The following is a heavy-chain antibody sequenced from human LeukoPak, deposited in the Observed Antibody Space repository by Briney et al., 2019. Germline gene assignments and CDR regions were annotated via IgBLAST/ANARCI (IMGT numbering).Heavy chain of an antibody. V-gene: IGHV3-11*01. Sequence: PGGSLRLSCAASGFIFGDYYMSWIRQAPGRGLEWVAYISSSGRSTSYADSVKGRFTISRDNAKKSLYLQMNSLRVEDTAVYYCARDRRGYSSGQHYYYYMDVWGKGTTVTVSS. CDR3: ARDRRGYSSGQHYYYYMDV. D-gene: IGHD5-18*01. J-gene: IGHJ6*03. CDR1: GFIFGDYY. CDR2: ISSSGRST.